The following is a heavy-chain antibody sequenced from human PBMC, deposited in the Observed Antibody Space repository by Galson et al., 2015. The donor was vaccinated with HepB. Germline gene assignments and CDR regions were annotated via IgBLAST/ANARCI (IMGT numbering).Heavy chain of an antibody. J-gene: IGHJ4*02. D-gene: IGHD6-13*01. CDR2: IIPILGIA. Sequence: SVKVSCKASGGTFSSYTISWVRQAPGQGLEWMGRIIPILGIANYAQRFQGRVTITADKSTSTAYMELSSLRSEDTAVYYCANAIAAADAYYFDYWGQGTLVTVSS. CDR3: ANAIAAADAYYFDY. CDR1: GGTFSSYT. V-gene: IGHV1-69*02.